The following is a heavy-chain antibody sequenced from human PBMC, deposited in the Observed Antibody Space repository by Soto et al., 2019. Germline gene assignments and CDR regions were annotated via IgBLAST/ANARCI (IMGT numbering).Heavy chain of an antibody. D-gene: IGHD2-15*01. CDR2: INAGNGNT. V-gene: IGHV1-3*01. CDR1: GYTFTNYA. CDR3: ARGSFYHDTSGPYYFDL. Sequence: ASVKVSCKASGYTFTNYAMHWVRQAPGQRPEWMGWINAGNGNTKYSLKFQGRVTMTRDTATITFYMELSSLRSEDTAVYYCARGSFYHDTSGPYYFDLWGQGTLVTVSS. J-gene: IGHJ4*02.